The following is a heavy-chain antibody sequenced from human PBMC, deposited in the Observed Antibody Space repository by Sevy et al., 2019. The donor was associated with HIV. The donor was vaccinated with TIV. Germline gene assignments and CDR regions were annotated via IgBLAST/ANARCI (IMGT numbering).Heavy chain of an antibody. CDR2: LNGRGGST. Sequence: GGSLRLSCVVSGYSFSSYAISWVRPAPGKGLEWVSTLNGRGGSTSYADSVKGRFTISRGNPKNTLVLRMINLRVDDTAIYYCARPSPRIAAAASACDDNWGQGTLVTVSA. D-gene: IGHD6-13*01. CDR1: GYSFSSYA. V-gene: IGHV3-23*01. CDR3: ARPSPRIAAAASACDDN. J-gene: IGHJ4*02.